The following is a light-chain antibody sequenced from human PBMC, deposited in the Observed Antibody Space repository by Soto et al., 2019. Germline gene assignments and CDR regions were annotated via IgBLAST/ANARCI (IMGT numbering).Light chain of an antibody. CDR3: QQYNNWPRT. V-gene: IGKV3-15*01. CDR2: GES. Sequence: EIVLTQSPATLSMSPGERATLSCRASQSVISKLAWYQQKPGQAPRLLIHGESTRATGIPARFSGSGSGTEFTLTINSLQSEDFAVYYCQQYNNWPRTFGQGTKVDIK. J-gene: IGKJ1*01. CDR1: QSVISK.